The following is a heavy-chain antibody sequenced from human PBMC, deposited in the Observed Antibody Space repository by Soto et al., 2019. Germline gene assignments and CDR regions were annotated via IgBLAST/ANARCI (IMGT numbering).Heavy chain of an antibody. CDR2: IYYSGST. D-gene: IGHD6-13*01. V-gene: IGHV4-39*01. Sequence: PSETLSLTCTVSGGSISSYYWGWIRQPPGKGLEWIGSIYYSGSTYYNPSLKSRVTISVDTSKNQFSLKLSSVTAADTAVYYCARGRRYSSSWYSDYWGQGTLVTVSS. CDR3: ARGRRYSSSWYSDY. CDR1: GGSISSYY. J-gene: IGHJ4*02.